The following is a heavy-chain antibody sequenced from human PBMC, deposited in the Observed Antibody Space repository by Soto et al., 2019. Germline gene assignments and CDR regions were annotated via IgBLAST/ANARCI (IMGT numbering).Heavy chain of an antibody. CDR2: IYPGDSDA. Sequence: LGESLKISCKGSGYTFSKYWIGWVRQTPGKGLEWMGMIYPGDSDARYSPSFEGQVTFSADKSISTAYLQWSSLKASDTAIYYRARQGGEYNTMSDYWGQGTLVTVSS. J-gene: IGHJ4*02. D-gene: IGHD3-10*01. CDR3: ARQGGEYNTMSDY. CDR1: GYTFSKYW. V-gene: IGHV5-51*01.